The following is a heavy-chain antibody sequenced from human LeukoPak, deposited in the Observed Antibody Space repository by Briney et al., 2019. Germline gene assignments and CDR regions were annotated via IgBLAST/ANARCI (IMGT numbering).Heavy chain of an antibody. CDR1: GFTFSSYG. CDR3: TRDAYNFNDFDY. J-gene: IGHJ4*02. CDR2: IWYDGSEK. V-gene: IGHV3-33*01. Sequence: GGSLRLSCAASGFTFSSYGMNWVRQAPGKGLEWVAVIWYDGSEKYYADSVKGRFTISRDNYKNTLYLQIDSLRLEDTAIHYCTRDAYNFNDFDYWGQGTLVTVSS. D-gene: IGHD5-24*01.